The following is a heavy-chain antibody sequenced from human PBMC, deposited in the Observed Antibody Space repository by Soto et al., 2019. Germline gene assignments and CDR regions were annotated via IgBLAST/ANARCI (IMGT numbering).Heavy chain of an antibody. D-gene: IGHD3-22*01. CDR2: IYTSGST. CDR1: GGSISSYY. CDR3: ARDDAGLTSSGYRPVYYYYGMDV. J-gene: IGHJ6*02. V-gene: IGHV4-4*07. Sequence: KPSETLSLTCTVSGGSISSYYWSWIRQPAGKGLEWIGRIYTSGSTNYNPSLKSRVTMSVDTSKNQFSLKLSSVTAADTAVYYCARDDAGLTSSGYRPVYYYYGMDVWGQGTTVTVSS.